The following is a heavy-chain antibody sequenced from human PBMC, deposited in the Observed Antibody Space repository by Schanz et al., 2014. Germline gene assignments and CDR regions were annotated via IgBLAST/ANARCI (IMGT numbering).Heavy chain of an antibody. CDR3: ARDLVSYHDFWSGQETGDRAFDL. D-gene: IGHD3-3*01. CDR2: ISYDGNNE. J-gene: IGHJ3*01. CDR1: GFTFSSYG. V-gene: IGHV3-30*03. Sequence: QVQLVESGGGVVQPGRSRRLSCEASGFTFSSYGMHWVRQAPGKGLEWVAVISYDGNNEDYADSVKGRFTISRDSSSNTLYLQVNSLRPEDTAVYYCARDLVSYHDFWSGQETGDRAFDLWGQGTMVTVSP.